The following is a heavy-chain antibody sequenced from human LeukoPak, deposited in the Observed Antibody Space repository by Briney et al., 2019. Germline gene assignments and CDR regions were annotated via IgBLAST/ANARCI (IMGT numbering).Heavy chain of an antibody. CDR3: ARAQYYYYMDV. V-gene: IGHV3-66*01. Sequence: GGFLRLSCAASGFTVSSNYMSWVRQAPGKGLEWVSVIYSGGTTYYADSVKGRFTISRDNSKNTVYLQMNSLRAEDTAVYYCARAQYYYYMDVWGKGTTVTISS. J-gene: IGHJ6*03. CDR2: IYSGGTT. CDR1: GFTVSSNY.